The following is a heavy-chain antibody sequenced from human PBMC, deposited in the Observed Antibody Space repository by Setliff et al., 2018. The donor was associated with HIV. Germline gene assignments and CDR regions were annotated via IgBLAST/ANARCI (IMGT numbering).Heavy chain of an antibody. V-gene: IGHV3-7*01. CDR3: TRDWAYDAFDY. Sequence: PGGSLRLSCVASGFNIEEYAMAWVRQAPGKALEWVGNINPDGSAKNYVDSVRGRSTFSRDNAENSLYLQMNSLGVEDTAVYYCTRDWAYDAFDYWGQGTQVTV. J-gene: IGHJ4*02. CDR1: GFNIEEYA. D-gene: IGHD5-12*01. CDR2: INPDGSAK.